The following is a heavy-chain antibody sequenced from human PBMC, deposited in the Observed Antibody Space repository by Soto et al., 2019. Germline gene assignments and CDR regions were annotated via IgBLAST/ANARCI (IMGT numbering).Heavy chain of an antibody. Sequence: LRLSCAASGFTFDDYAMHWVRQSPGKGLEWVAGINWSGEATAYADSVKGRFTMSRDNAKNSVFLQMNSLRPEDTAFYYCARDACSGGSCYIDHWGQGTLVTVSS. D-gene: IGHD2-15*01. J-gene: IGHJ4*02. CDR2: INWSGEAT. CDR3: ARDACSGGSCYIDH. V-gene: IGHV3-9*01. CDR1: GFTFDDYA.